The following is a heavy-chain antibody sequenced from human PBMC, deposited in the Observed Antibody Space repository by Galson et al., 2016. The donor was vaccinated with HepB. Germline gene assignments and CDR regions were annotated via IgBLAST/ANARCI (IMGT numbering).Heavy chain of an antibody. J-gene: IGHJ6*02. D-gene: IGHD3/OR15-3a*01. CDR1: GASISGHY. CDR3: ARDGRAWVGLDV. V-gene: IGHV4-59*11. CDR2: VHYSGTT. Sequence: ETLSLTCAVSGASISGHYWSWIRQPPGKGLEWIGYVHYSGTTNYNPSHKSRVSISIDTSKTHFSLRLTSLTAADTATYFCARDGRAWVGLDVWGQGTTVTVSS.